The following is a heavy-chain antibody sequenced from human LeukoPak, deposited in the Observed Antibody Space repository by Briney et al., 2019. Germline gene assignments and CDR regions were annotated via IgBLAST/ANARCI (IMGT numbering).Heavy chain of an antibody. D-gene: IGHD4-17*01. CDR1: GYSFTSYW. V-gene: IGHV5-51*01. J-gene: IGHJ6*02. Sequence: GESLKMSCKGSGYSFTSYWIGWVRQMPGKGLEWMGIIYPGDSDTRYSPSFQGQVTISADKSISTAYLQWSSLKASDTAMYYCARRHGDENYYYYGMDVWGQGTTVTVSS. CDR3: ARRHGDENYYYYGMDV. CDR2: IYPGDSDT.